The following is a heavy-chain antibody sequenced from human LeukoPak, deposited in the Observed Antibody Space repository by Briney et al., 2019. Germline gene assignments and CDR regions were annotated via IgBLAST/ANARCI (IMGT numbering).Heavy chain of an antibody. V-gene: IGHV3-30-3*01. J-gene: IGHJ4*02. Sequence: GGSLRLSCAASGFTFSSYAMHWVRQAPGKGLEWVAVISYDGSNKYYADSVKGRFTISRDNSKNTLYLQMNSLRAEDTAVYYCASLGSGSYSYWGQGTLVTVSS. CDR3: ASLGSGSYSY. D-gene: IGHD3-10*02. CDR1: GFTFSSYA. CDR2: ISYDGSNK.